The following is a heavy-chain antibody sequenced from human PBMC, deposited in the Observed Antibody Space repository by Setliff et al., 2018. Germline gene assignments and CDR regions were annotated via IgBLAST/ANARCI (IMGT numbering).Heavy chain of an antibody. CDR2: ISGGGTTI. J-gene: IGHJ6*02. Sequence: LSCAASGFTFSDYYMSWVRQAPGKGLEWMSKISGGGTTIFYADSVRGRLTISRDNAKNSLYMQLTSLRAEDTAVYYCARDPGPHAAHFRALGYGMDVWGQGTTVTVSS. D-gene: IGHD6-13*01. CDR1: GFTFSDYY. CDR3: ARDPGPHAAHFRALGYGMDV. V-gene: IGHV3-11*04.